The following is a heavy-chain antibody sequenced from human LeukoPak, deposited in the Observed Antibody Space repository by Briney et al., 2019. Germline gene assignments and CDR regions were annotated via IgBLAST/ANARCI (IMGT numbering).Heavy chain of an antibody. CDR3: ASPSSIVGAII. J-gene: IGHJ4*02. Sequence: GESLKISCKGSGYSFTSYWIGWVRQMPGKGLEWMGIIYPGDSDTRYSPSFQGEVTISADKSISTAYLQWSSLMASDTAMYYCASPSSIVGAIIWGQGTLVTVSS. V-gene: IGHV5-51*01. D-gene: IGHD1-26*01. CDR1: GYSFTSYW. CDR2: IYPGDSDT.